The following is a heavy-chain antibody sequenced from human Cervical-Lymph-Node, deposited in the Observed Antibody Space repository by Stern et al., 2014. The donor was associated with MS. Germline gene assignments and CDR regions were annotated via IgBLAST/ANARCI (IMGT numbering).Heavy chain of an antibody. CDR3: ARISLGSGIDY. Sequence: VQLVESGAEVKKPGASVKVTCKTSGNTFTGYYIHWVRQAPGQGLEWMGWINPNSCATNYAQRFQDRVSLTSDTSNSLTYMELDRLTSGDTAVYYCARISLGSGIDYWGQGSLVTVSS. CDR2: INPNSCAT. D-gene: IGHD1-26*01. CDR1: GNTFTGYY. V-gene: IGHV1-2*02. J-gene: IGHJ4*02.